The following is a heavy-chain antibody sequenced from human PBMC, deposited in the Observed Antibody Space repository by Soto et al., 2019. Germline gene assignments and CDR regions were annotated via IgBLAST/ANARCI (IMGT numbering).Heavy chain of an antibody. CDR3: ARTAGTYYPET. D-gene: IGHD1-26*01. Sequence: QVQLVESGGGLVKPGGSLRLSCAASGFTFSDYYMSWIRQAPGKGLDWISYISTGGSAKFSADSVKGRFTISRDNAKNSLYLQMNILRAEDTAMYYCARTAGTYYPETWGQGTLVTVSS. CDR1: GFTFSDYY. J-gene: IGHJ5*02. V-gene: IGHV3-11*01. CDR2: ISTGGSAK.